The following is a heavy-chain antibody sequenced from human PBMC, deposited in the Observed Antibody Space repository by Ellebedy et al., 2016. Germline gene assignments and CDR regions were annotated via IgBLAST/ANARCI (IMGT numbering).Heavy chain of an antibody. D-gene: IGHD3-10*01. J-gene: IGHJ6*03. V-gene: IGHV1-18*01. Sequence: ASVKVSXXASGHTFTSYGISWVRQAPGQGLEWMGWISAYNGNTNYAQKLQDRVTMTTDTFTSTAYMELRSLRFDDTAVYYCAREGEYHVSGIYSPGDIRHSYYYYMDVWGKGTTVTVSS. CDR1: GHTFTSYG. CDR2: ISAYNGNT. CDR3: AREGEYHVSGIYSPGDIRHSYYYYMDV.